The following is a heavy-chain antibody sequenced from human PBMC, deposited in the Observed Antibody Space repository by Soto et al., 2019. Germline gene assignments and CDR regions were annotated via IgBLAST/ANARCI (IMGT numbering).Heavy chain of an antibody. CDR3: ARDLPTYYYDDGMDV. J-gene: IGHJ6*02. Sequence: GGSLRLSCAASGFTFSSYEMNWVRQAPGKGLEWVSYISSSGSTIYYADSVKGRFTISRDNAKNSLYLQMNSLRAEDTAVYYCARDLPTYYYDDGMDVWGQGTTVTVSS. V-gene: IGHV3-48*03. CDR2: ISSSGSTI. CDR1: GFTFSSYE.